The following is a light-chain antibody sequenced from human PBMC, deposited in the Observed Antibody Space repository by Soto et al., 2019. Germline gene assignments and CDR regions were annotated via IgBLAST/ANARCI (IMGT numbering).Light chain of an antibody. CDR1: SSDVGSYNL. CDR3: CSYAGSSTGV. Sequence: YARTQPASVTGSPGEAITISCTETSSDVGSYNLVSWYQQHPGKAPKLMIYEVSKRPSGVSNRFSGSKSGNTASLTISGLQAEDEADYFCCSYAGSSTGVFGTGTKVTVL. J-gene: IGLJ1*01. CDR2: EVS. V-gene: IGLV2-23*02.